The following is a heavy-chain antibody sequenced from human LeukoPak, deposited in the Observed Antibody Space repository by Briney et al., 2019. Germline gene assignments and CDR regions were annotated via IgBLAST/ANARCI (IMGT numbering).Heavy chain of an antibody. V-gene: IGHV5-51*01. D-gene: IGHD2-21*01. CDR2: IYPGDSDT. J-gene: IGHJ6*03. CDR3: ARHRLPNCGGDCRLYYYYYYMDV. Sequence: GESLKISCKGSGYSFTSYWIGWVRQMPGKGLEWMGIIYPGDSDTRYSPSFQGQVTISADKSISTAYLQWSSLKASDTAMYYCARHRLPNCGGDCRLYYYYYYMDVWGKGTTVTVPS. CDR1: GYSFTSYW.